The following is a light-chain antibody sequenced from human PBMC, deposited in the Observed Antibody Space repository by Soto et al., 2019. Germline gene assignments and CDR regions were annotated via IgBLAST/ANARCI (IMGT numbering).Light chain of an antibody. J-gene: IGKJ5*01. Sequence: EIVMTQSPATLSVSPGERATLSCRASQSVNSNLAWYQQKPGQAPRLLISHASTRATGIPDRFSGSGSGTDFTLTISRLEPEDFAVYYCQQYGSSPPITFGQGTDWR. CDR1: QSVNSN. CDR2: HAS. V-gene: IGKV3-20*01. CDR3: QQYGSSPPIT.